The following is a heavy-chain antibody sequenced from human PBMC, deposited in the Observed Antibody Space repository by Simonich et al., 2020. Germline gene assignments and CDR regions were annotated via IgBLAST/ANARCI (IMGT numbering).Heavy chain of an antibody. CDR3: ARGALTGDYYYMDV. Sequence: QVQLVQSGAEVKKPGASVKVSCKASGYTFTGSFMHWVRQAPGQGLGWMGWINPKRGGTNYAKKFQGRVPMTRDTSISTAYMELSRLRSDDTAVYYCARGALTGDYYYMDVWGKGTTVTVSS. D-gene: IGHD7-27*01. J-gene: IGHJ6*03. CDR2: INPKRGGT. CDR1: GYTFTGSF. V-gene: IGHV1-2*02.